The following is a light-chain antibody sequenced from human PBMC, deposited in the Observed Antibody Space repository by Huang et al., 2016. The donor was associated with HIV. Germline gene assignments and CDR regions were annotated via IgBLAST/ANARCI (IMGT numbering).Light chain of an antibody. J-gene: IGKJ4*01. CDR3: QQYNNWPLT. CDR1: QSVGSK. V-gene: IGKV3-15*01. Sequence: EILMTQSPVTLSVSPGERATLSCRARQSVGSKLAEYQHKPGQAPRLPFSDASTRAPGVPVTFSGSGCGTEFTLTISSLQSEQFGFYYCQQYNNWPLTFGGGTKVEIK. CDR2: DAS.